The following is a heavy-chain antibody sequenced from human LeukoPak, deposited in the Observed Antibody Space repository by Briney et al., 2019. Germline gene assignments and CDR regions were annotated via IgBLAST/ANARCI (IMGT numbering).Heavy chain of an antibody. D-gene: IGHD2-15*01. CDR1: GYTFTSYY. Sequence: GASVKVSCKASGYTFTSYYIVWVRQAPGKGLEWMGRIDPSGGSTSYAQKFQGRVTMTRGTSTSTVYMELSSLISEDTAVYYCARNSGSGFDYWGQGTLVTVSS. J-gene: IGHJ4*02. V-gene: IGHV1-46*01. CDR2: IDPSGGST. CDR3: ARNSGSGFDY.